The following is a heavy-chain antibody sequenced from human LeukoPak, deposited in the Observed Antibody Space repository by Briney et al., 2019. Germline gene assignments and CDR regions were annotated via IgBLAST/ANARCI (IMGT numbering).Heavy chain of an antibody. Sequence: SETLSLTCTVSGGSISSSSSYWGWIRQPPGKGLEWIGSIYYSGSTYYNPSLKSRVTISVDTSKNQFSLKLSSVTAADTAVYYCARGIAYYDSSGPFDYWGQGTLVTVSS. D-gene: IGHD3-22*01. J-gene: IGHJ4*02. CDR2: IYYSGST. CDR1: GGSISSSSSY. CDR3: ARGIAYYDSSGPFDY. V-gene: IGHV4-39*07.